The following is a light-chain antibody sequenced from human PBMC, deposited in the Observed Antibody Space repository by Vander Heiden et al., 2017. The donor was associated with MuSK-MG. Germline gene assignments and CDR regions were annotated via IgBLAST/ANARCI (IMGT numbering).Light chain of an antibody. CDR3: QQSDSTPGT. CDR1: QSISSY. J-gene: IGKJ1*01. CDR2: AAS. Sequence: DIQMTQSPSSLSASVGDGVTITCRASQSISSYLNWYQQKPGKAPKLLIYAASSLQSGVPSRFSGSGSGTDFTLTISSLQPEDFATYYCQQSDSTPGTFGQGTKVEIK. V-gene: IGKV1-39*01.